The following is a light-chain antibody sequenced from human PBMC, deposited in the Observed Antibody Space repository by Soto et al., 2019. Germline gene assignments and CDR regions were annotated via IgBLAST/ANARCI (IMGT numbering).Light chain of an antibody. Sequence: DIQMTQSPSTLSASVGDRVTITCRASQSISSWLAWYQQKPGKAPKLLIYKASSLESGVPSRFSGSGSGTEFTLTISSLQPDDFATYYCQQYNSLYNFGKGTKVDI. CDR3: QQYNSLYN. J-gene: IGKJ2*01. CDR1: QSISSW. CDR2: KAS. V-gene: IGKV1-5*03.